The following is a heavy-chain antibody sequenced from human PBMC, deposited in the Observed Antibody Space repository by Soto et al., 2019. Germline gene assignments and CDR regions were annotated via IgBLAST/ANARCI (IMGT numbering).Heavy chain of an antibody. J-gene: IGHJ6*02. CDR2: ISGYNGKT. Sequence: QVQLVQSGAEVKKPGASVKVSCKSSGYTFSMSGISWVRQAPGHGLEWMGLISGYNGKTNYEQKFQDRVTMTTDTSTNVAYMELRSLRSEATAVYYCAREGPRPYYYYGMDVWGQGATGTVS. CDR1: GYTFSMSG. V-gene: IGHV1-18*01. CDR3: AREGPRPYYYYGMDV.